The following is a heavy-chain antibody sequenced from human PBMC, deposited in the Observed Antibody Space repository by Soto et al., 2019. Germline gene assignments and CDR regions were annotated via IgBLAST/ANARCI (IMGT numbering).Heavy chain of an antibody. CDR1: GGSFSGYY. CDR3: ASSNNWDYYYMDV. V-gene: IGHV4-34*01. CDR2: INHSGST. D-gene: IGHD2-8*01. J-gene: IGHJ6*03. Sequence: ASETLSLTCAVYGGSFSGYYWSWIRQPPGKGLEWIGEINHSGSTNYNPSLKSRVTISVDTSKNQFSLKLSSVTAADTAVYYCASSNNWDYYYMDVWGKGTTVTVSS.